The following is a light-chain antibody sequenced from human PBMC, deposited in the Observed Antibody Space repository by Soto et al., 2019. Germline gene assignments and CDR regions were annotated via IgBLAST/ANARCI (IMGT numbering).Light chain of an antibody. V-gene: IGLV2-11*01. J-gene: IGLJ1*01. CDR2: DVS. Sequence: QSVLTQPRSVSGSPGQSVTNSCTGTSSDVGGYNYVSWYQQHPGKAPKLMIYDVSKRPSGVPDRFSGSKSGNTASLTISGLQAEDEADYYCCSYAGSYTFYVFGTGTKLTVL. CDR3: CSYAGSYTFYV. CDR1: SSDVGGYNY.